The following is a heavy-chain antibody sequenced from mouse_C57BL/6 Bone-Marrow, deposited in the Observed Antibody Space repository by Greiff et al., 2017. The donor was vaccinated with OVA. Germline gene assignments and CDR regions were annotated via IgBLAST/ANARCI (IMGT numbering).Heavy chain of an antibody. D-gene: IGHD2-2*01. V-gene: IGHV1-19*01. J-gene: IGHJ4*01. Sequence: VQLKQSGPVLVKPGASVKMSCKASGYTFTDYYMNWVKQSHGKSLEWIGVINPYNGGTSYNQKFKGKATLTVDKSSSTAYMELNSLTSEDSAVYYCANLLWLRRDYAMDYWGQGTSVTVSS. CDR1: GYTFTDYY. CDR3: ANLLWLRRDYAMDY. CDR2: INPYNGGT.